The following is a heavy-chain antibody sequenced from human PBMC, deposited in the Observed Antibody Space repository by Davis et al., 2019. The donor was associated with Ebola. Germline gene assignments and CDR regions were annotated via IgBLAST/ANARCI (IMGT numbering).Heavy chain of an antibody. J-gene: IGHJ6*03. CDR3: ARDRRDSKASSGWYYYYYYMDV. D-gene: IGHD6-19*01. V-gene: IGHV1-69*13. CDR2: IIPIFGTA. CDR1: GGTFSSYA. Sequence: SVKVSCKASGGTFSSYAISWVRQAPGQGLEWMGGIIPIFGTANYAQKFQGRVTITADESTSTAYMELSSLRSEDTAVYYCARDRRDSKASSGWYYYYYYMDVWGKGTTVTVSS.